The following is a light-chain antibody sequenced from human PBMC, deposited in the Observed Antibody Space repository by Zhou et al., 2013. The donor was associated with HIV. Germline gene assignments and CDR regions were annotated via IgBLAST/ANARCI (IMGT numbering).Light chain of an antibody. CDR1: QSIGSY. Sequence: DIQMTQSPSSLSASVGDRITITCRASQSIGSYFTWYQQKPGKAPKLLIYDATNLQSGVPSRFSGSGSGTDFTLTISSLQPEDFATYYCQHTFTTPITFGGGTRVEIK. CDR3: QHTFTTPIT. CDR2: DAT. V-gene: IGKV1-39*01. J-gene: IGKJ4*01.